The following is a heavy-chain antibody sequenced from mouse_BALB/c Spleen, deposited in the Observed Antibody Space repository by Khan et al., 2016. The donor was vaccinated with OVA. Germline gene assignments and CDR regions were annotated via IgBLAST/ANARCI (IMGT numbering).Heavy chain of an antibody. Sequence: EVELVESGGGLVQPGGSRKLSCAASGFTFNIFGMHWVRQAPEKGLEWVAYISSGSSTIYYADTVKGRFTISRDNPKNTVFLQMTSLRSEDTAMYYVTRVGGCDGSVINWGQGTTLTVSS. CDR2: ISSGSSTI. CDR1: GFTFNIFG. V-gene: IGHV5-17*02. CDR3: TRVGGCDGSVIN. J-gene: IGHJ2*01. D-gene: IGHD2-2*01.